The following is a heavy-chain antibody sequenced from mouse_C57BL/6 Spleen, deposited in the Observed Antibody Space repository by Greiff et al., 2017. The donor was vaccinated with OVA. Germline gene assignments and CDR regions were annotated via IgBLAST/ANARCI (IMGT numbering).Heavy chain of an antibody. CDR2: ISYSGST. CDR3: ARVGYGSSSYAMDY. D-gene: IGHD1-1*01. Sequence: VQLKESGPGMVKPSQSLSLTCTVTGYSITSGYDWHWIRHFPGNKLEWMGYISYSGSTNYNPSLKSRISITHDTSKNHFFLKLNSVTTEDTATYYCARVGYGSSSYAMDYWGQGTSVTVSS. J-gene: IGHJ4*01. V-gene: IGHV3-1*01. CDR1: GYSITSGYD.